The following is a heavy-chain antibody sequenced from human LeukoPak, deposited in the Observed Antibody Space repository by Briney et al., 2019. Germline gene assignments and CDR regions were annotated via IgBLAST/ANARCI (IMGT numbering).Heavy chain of an antibody. CDR2: ISAYNGNT. V-gene: IGHV1-18*01. Sequence: ASVKVSCKASGYTFTSYGISWVRQAPGQGLEWMGWISAYNGNTNYAQKLQGRVTMTTDTSTSTAYMEPRSLRSDDTAVYYCARYVGITMVRGVIIGYNWFDPWGQGTLVTVSS. CDR1: GYTFTSYG. D-gene: IGHD3-10*01. CDR3: ARYVGITMVRGVIIGYNWFDP. J-gene: IGHJ5*02.